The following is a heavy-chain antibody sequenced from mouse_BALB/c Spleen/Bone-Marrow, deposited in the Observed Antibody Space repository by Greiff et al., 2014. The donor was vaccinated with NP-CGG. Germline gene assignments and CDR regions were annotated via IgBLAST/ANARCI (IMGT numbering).Heavy chain of an antibody. J-gene: IGHJ2*01. CDR1: GISITTGNYR. CDR3: ARELYYFDY. Sequence: EVMLVESGPGLVKPSQTVSLTCTVTGISITTGNYRWSWIRQFPGNKLEWIGYIYYSGTITYNPSLTSRTTITGDTSKNQFFLEMNSLTAEDTATYYCARELYYFDYWGQGTTLTVSS. V-gene: IGHV3-5*02. CDR2: IYYSGTI.